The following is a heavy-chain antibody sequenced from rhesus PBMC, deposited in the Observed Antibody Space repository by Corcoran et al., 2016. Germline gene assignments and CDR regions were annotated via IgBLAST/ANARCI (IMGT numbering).Heavy chain of an antibody. Sequence: QVQLQESGPGLVKPSETLSLTCAVSGGSISDDYYWSWIRQPPGKGLEWIGYIYGRGGGTNYNPSLKNRRTRSIDTSTNQFSLQLSSATAADTAVYYCARDRWYSWNNNYGLESWGQGVVVTVS. CDR2: IYGRGGGT. CDR3: ARDRWYSWNNNYGLES. J-gene: IGHJ6*01. CDR1: GGSISDDYY. D-gene: IGHD1-20*01. V-gene: IGHV4-106*01.